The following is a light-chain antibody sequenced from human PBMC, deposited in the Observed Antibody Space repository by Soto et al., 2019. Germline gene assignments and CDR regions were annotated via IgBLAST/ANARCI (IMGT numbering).Light chain of an antibody. CDR1: SSDVGGYNY. V-gene: IGLV2-14*01. CDR3: SSYTSSSTLWV. Sequence: QSALTQPASVSGSPGQSITISCTGTSSDVGGYNYVSWYQQHPGKAPKLMIYGVSNRPSGVSNRFSGSKSGNTASLTISGLQAEDEADYYCSSYTSSSTLWVFGGGTQLTVL. J-gene: IGLJ3*02. CDR2: GVS.